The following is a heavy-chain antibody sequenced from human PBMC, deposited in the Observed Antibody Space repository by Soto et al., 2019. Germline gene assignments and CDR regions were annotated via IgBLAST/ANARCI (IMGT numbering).Heavy chain of an antibody. D-gene: IGHD1-20*01. J-gene: IGHJ6*02. V-gene: IGHV1-2*02. CDR2: INPYHGGA. CDR1: GYIFNDYY. CDR3: ARYNYNYSGLDV. Sequence: ASVKVSCKASGYIFNDYYIHWGRQAPGQGLEWMGWINPYHGGANFAQEFQGRVTMTRDTSLSIVYMEVTRLTYDDTAVYYCARYNYNYSGLDVLGQGTTVTVSS.